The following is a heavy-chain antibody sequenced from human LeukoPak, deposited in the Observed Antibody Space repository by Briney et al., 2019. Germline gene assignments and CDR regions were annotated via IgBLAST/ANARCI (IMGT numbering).Heavy chain of an antibody. Sequence: SETLSLTCTVSGGSISSSSYYWGWIRQPPGKGLEWIGNIFYSGSTYYSPSLRSRVTISLDTSRNQFSLKLNSVTAADTAVYYCARPLYGSGFRWFDPWGQGTLVTVSS. V-gene: IGHV4-39*07. CDR1: GGSISSSSYY. J-gene: IGHJ5*02. CDR3: ARPLYGSGFRWFDP. D-gene: IGHD3-10*01. CDR2: IFYSGST.